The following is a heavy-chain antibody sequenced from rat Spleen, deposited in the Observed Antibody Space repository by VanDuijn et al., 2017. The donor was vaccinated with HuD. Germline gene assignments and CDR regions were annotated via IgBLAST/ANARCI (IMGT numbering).Heavy chain of an antibody. J-gene: IGHJ2*01. CDR1: GFTFNAYY. CDR3: TSRGSNYRNWFAN. CDR2: ISPSGGST. Sequence: EVQLVESGGGLVQRGRSLKVSCAASGFTFNAYYMAWVRQAPTEGLEWVASISPSGGSTYYPDSVKGRFSISRDNEKSILYLQMNSLRSEDTAIYYCTSRGSNYRNWFANWGQGVKVTVSS. V-gene: IGHV5-20*01. D-gene: IGHD1-8*01.